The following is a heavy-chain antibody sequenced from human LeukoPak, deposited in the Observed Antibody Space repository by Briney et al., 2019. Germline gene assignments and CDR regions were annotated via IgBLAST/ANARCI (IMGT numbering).Heavy chain of an antibody. Sequence: PGGSLRLSCAASGFTFSSYAMHWVRQAPGKGLEWVAVISYDGSNKYYADSVKGRFTISRDNSKNTLYLQMNSLRAEDTAVYYCAKDPSRITMIVVPRGDYWGQGTLVTVSS. CDR3: AKDPSRITMIVVPRGDY. V-gene: IGHV3-30-3*01. D-gene: IGHD3-22*01. J-gene: IGHJ4*02. CDR2: ISYDGSNK. CDR1: GFTFSSYA.